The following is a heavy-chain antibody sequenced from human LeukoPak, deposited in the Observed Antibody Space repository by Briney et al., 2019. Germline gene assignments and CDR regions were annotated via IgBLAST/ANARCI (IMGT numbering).Heavy chain of an antibody. Sequence: PSGTLSLTCTAAGGSISSSNYYWGWLRQPPGKGLEWIGSIYYSGSAYYNPSLKSRVTISVDTSKNQFSLKLSSVTAADTAVYYCARGSGYYYGDFDYWGQGTLVTVSS. D-gene: IGHD3-22*01. CDR2: IYYSGSA. J-gene: IGHJ4*02. CDR3: ARGSGYYYGDFDY. CDR1: GGSISSSNYY. V-gene: IGHV4-39*01.